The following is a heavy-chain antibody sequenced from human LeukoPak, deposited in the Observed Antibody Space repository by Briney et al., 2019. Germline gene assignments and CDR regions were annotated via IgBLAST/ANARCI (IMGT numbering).Heavy chain of an antibody. CDR1: GFTVSGNY. J-gene: IGHJ6*02. Sequence: AGGSLRLSCAASGFTVSGNYMSWVRQAPGKGLECVSIIYSGGNTYYAGSVKGRFTISRDNSKNTLYLQMNSLRAEDTAVYYCARDHGSMVRGVYYYYGMDVWGQGTTVTVSS. D-gene: IGHD3-10*01. V-gene: IGHV3-66*01. CDR2: IYSGGNT. CDR3: ARDHGSMVRGVYYYYGMDV.